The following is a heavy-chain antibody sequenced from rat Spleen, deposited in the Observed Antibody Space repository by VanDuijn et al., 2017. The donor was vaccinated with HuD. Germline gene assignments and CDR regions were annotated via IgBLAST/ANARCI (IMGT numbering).Heavy chain of an antibody. D-gene: IGHD1-2*01. CDR2: ISYDGSST. CDR1: GFTFSNYD. CDR3: TTRPYYSSLNWFPY. J-gene: IGHJ3*01. V-gene: IGHV5-29*01. Sequence: EVQLVESGGGLVQPGRSLKLSCAASGFTFSNYDMAWVRQAPKKGLEWVATISYDGSSTNYRDSVKGRFTISRDNAKSTLYLQMDSLRSEDTATYYCTTRPYYSSLNWFPYWGQGTLVTVSS.